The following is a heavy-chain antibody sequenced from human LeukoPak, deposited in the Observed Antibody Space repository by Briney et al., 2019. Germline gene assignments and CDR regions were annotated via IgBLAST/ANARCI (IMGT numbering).Heavy chain of an antibody. Sequence: ASVTVSCKASGYTFTGYYMHWVRQAPGQGLEWMGWINPNSGGTNYAQKFQGRVTMTRDTSISTAYMELSRLRSDDTAVYYCARARGILWFGYDAFDIWGQGTMVTVSS. CDR2: INPNSGGT. CDR3: ARARGILWFGYDAFDI. D-gene: IGHD3-10*01. V-gene: IGHV1-2*02. J-gene: IGHJ3*02. CDR1: GYTFTGYY.